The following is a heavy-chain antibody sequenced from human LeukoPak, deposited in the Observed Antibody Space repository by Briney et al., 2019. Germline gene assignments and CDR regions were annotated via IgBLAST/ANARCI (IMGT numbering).Heavy chain of an antibody. J-gene: IGHJ4*02. Sequence: PGGSLRLSCAASGFTFSNFAMYWVRQAPGKGLEWVSVISAHDGNTYYAVSVKGRFTISRDNSRNTLYLQMNSLRAEDTAVYYCAKVRSRIAAAGTSVYYFDYWGQGTLVTVSS. CDR2: ISAHDGNT. CDR3: AKVRSRIAAAGTSVYYFDY. V-gene: IGHV3-23*01. CDR1: GFTFSNFA. D-gene: IGHD6-13*01.